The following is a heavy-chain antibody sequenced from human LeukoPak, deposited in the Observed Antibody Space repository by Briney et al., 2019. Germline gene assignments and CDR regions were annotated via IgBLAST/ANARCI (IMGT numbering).Heavy chain of an antibody. Sequence: ASVKVSCKASGYTFTGYYMHWVRQAPGQGLEWMGWINPNSGGTNYAQKFQGRVTMTRDTSISTAYMELSGLRSDDTAVYYCARDHISGSYYSYYYYGIDVWGQGTTVTVSS. D-gene: IGHD1-26*01. V-gene: IGHV1-2*02. CDR2: INPNSGGT. J-gene: IGHJ6*02. CDR1: GYTFTGYY. CDR3: ARDHISGSYYSYYYYGIDV.